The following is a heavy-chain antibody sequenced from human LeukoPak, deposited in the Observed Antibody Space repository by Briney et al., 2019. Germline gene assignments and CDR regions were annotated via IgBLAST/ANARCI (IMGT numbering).Heavy chain of an antibody. CDR3: ARSVAVAAPGDY. CDR1: GYTFTSYG. V-gene: IGHV1-18*01. CDR2: ISAYNGNT. Sequence: ASVKVSCKASGYTFTSYGISWVRQAPGQGLEWMGWISAYNGNTNYAQKLQGRVTMTTDTSTSTAYMELSSLRSEDTAVYYCARSVAVAAPGDYWGQGTLVTVSS. J-gene: IGHJ4*02. D-gene: IGHD6-19*01.